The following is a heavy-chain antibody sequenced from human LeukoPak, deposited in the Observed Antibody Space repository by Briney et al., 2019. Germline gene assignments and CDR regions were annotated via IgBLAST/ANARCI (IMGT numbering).Heavy chain of an antibody. CDR3: ARERTTGGGLDY. CDR2: LYRDGTT. Sequence: PGGSLRFSCAASGFTVSSNYVSWVRQAPGKGLDWVSVLYRDGTTYYADSVKGRFTISRDTSRNTVYLQMNNLRAEDTAIYYCARERTTGGGLDYWGQGTLVTVS. CDR1: GFTVSSNY. V-gene: IGHV3-53*01. J-gene: IGHJ4*02. D-gene: IGHD1-1*01.